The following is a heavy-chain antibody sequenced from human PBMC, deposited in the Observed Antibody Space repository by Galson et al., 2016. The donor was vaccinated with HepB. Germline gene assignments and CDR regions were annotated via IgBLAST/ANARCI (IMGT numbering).Heavy chain of an antibody. CDR2: ISGSGANT. CDR1: GFTFSNYA. CDR3: ARYSNSWAPLDY. D-gene: IGHD6-13*01. V-gene: IGHV3-23*01. J-gene: IGHJ4*02. Sequence: SLRLSCAASGFTFSNYAMTWVRQAPGKGLEWVSGISGSGANTHYANAVKGRFTISRDNSNNTLCLQMNSLRAEDTALYFWARYSNSWAPLDYWGQGLLVTVSS.